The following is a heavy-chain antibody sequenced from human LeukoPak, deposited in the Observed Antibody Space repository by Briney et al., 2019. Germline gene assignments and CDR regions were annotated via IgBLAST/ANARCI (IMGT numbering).Heavy chain of an antibody. J-gene: IGHJ4*02. CDR3: SRSLEY. Sequence: GRSLRLSCAASGFTFSSYAMHWVRQAPGKGLEWVANVNQDGSVKYYVDSVKGRFTISRDNTKNSLSLRMDSLRDDDTAVYYCSRSLEYSGQGTLVTVSS. V-gene: IGHV3-7*01. CDR1: GFTFSSYA. CDR2: VNQDGSVK.